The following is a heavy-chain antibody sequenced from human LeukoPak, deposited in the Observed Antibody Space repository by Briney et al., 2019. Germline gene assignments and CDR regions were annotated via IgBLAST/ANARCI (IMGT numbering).Heavy chain of an antibody. Sequence: QSGGSLRLSCAASGFTFSSYAMTWVRQAPGKGLEWVSAISCSGGNTYYTDSVKGRFTISRDNSKNTLYLQMNSLRAEDTAIYYCAKGMATSSYYYYCMDVWGKGTTVTVSS. CDR3: AKGMATSSYYYYCMDV. CDR1: GFTFSSYA. D-gene: IGHD5-24*01. CDR2: ISCSGGNT. V-gene: IGHV3-23*01. J-gene: IGHJ6*03.